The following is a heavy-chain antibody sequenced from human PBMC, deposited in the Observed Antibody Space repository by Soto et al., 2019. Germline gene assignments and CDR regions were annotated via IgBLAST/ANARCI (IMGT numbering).Heavy chain of an antibody. Sequence: QVQLVQSGAEVKKPGSSMKVSCKASGGTFSSYAISWVRQAPGQGLEWMGGIIPIFGTANYAQKFQGRVTITADESTSTAYMELSSLRSEDTAVYYCAREMTGYSSGWYSYDTYYFDYWGQGTLVTVSS. CDR2: IIPIFGTA. D-gene: IGHD6-19*01. CDR1: GGTFSSYA. CDR3: AREMTGYSSGWYSYDTYYFDY. V-gene: IGHV1-69*01. J-gene: IGHJ4*02.